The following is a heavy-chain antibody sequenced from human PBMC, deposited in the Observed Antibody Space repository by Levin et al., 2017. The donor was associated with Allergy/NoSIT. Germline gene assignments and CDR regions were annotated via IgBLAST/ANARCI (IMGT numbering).Heavy chain of an antibody. J-gene: IGHJ6*02. CDR1: GFTVSSNY. D-gene: IGHD3-10*01. Sequence: GESLKISCAASGFTVSSNYMSWVRQAPGKGLEWVSVIYSGGSTYYADSVKGRFTISRDNSKNTLYLQMNSLRAEDTAVYYCARAPPPPYYYGSGSYYYYYGMDVWGQGTTVTVSS. CDR3: ARAPPPPYYYGSGSYYYYYGMDV. CDR2: IYSGGST. V-gene: IGHV3-53*01.